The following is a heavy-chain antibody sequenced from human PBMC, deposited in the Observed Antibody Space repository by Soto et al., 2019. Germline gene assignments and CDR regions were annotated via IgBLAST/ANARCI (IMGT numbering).Heavy chain of an antibody. CDR3: AREGPNDYGDYEVDY. CDR1: GYTFTSYG. J-gene: IGHJ4*02. CDR2: ISAYNGNT. D-gene: IGHD4-17*01. V-gene: IGHV1-18*01. Sequence: ASVKVSCKASGYTFTSYGISWVRQAPGQGLEWMGWISAYNGNTNYAQKLQGRVTMTTDTSTSTAYMELRSLRSDDTAVYYCAREGPNDYGDYEVDYWGQGTLVTVSS.